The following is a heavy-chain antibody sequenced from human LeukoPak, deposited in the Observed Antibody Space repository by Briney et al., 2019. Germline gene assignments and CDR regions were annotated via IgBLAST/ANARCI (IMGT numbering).Heavy chain of an antibody. J-gene: IGHJ3*02. CDR1: GFTVSSNS. CDR3: ARGRYDPGDAFDI. D-gene: IGHD3-16*02. CDR2: IYSGVST. V-gene: IGHV3-53*01. Sequence: GGSLRLSCTVSGFTVSSNSMSWVRQAPGKGLEWVSVIYSGVSTNYADSVKGRVTISRDNSKNTLYLQMNSLRAEDTAVYYCARGRYDPGDAFDIWGQGTMVTVSS.